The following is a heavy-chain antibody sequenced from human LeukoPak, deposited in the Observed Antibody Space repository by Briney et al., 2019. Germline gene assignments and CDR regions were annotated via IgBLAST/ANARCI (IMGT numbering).Heavy chain of an antibody. CDR2: TYYRSKWYN. D-gene: IGHD5-12*01. Sequence: SQTLSLTCAICGDSVSSNSAAWNWIRQSPARGLEWLGRTYYRSKWYNDYAVSVKSRITINPDTSKNQFSLQLNSVTPEDTAVYYCAREDKDSGYDPGFDYWGQGTLVTVSS. CDR3: AREDKDSGYDPGFDY. J-gene: IGHJ4*02. V-gene: IGHV6-1*01. CDR1: GDSVSSNSAA.